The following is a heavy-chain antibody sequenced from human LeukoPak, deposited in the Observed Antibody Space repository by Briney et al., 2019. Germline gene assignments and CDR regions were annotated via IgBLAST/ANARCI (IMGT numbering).Heavy chain of an antibody. CDR1: GYTFTGYY. D-gene: IGHD3-22*01. CDR2: TNPNGGGT. J-gene: IGHJ4*02. CDR3: ARMDLYYYDTSGPRNY. Sequence: GASVKVSCKASGYTFTGYYMHWVRQAPGQGLEWMGWTNPNGGGTKYAQKFQGRVTMTRDTSISTAYMELSRLRSDDTAVYYCARMDLYYYDTSGPRNYWGQGTLVTVSS. V-gene: IGHV1-2*02.